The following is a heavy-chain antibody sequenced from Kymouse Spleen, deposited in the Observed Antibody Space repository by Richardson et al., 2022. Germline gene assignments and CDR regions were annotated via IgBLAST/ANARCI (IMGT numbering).Heavy chain of an antibody. D-gene: IGHD6-13*01. CDR2: IYYSGST. CDR3: ARHAAAAGTYYYYYGMDV. Sequence: QLQLQESGPGLVKPSETLSLTCTVSGGSISSSSYYWGWIRQPPGKGLEWIGSIYYSGSTYYNPSLKSRVTISVDTSKNQFSLKLSSVTAADTAVYYCARHAAAAGTYYYYYGMDVWGQGTTVTVSS. J-gene: IGHJ6*02. V-gene: IGHV4-39*01. CDR1: GGSISSSSYY.